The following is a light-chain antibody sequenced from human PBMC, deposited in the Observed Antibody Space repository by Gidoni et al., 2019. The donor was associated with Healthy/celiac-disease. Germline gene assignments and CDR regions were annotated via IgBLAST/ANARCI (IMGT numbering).Light chain of an antibody. V-gene: IGKV2-28*01. CDR1: QSLLHSNGYNY. J-gene: IGKJ4*01. CDR3: MQAQQTELT. Sequence: VTTQSPLSLPVTPGEPASISCRYSQSLLHSNGYNYFDWYLQKPGQSPQLLIYLGSNRASGVPDRFSGSGSGTDFTLKISRVEAEDVGVYYCMQAQQTELTFGGGTKVEIK. CDR2: LGS.